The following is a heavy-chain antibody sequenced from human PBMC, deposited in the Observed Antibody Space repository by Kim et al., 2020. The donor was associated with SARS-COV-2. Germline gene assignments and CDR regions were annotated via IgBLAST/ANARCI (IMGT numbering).Heavy chain of an antibody. CDR2: ITHGGST. D-gene: IGHD6-19*01. V-gene: IGHV4-34*01. CDR1: GESFSGHY. J-gene: IGHJ4*02. CDR3: ARGPVIALAGTSFDN. Sequence: SETLSLTCAVSGESFSGHYWSWIRQPPGKGLEWIGEITHGGSTPYNPSLKGRVTFSVDTSKKQFSLKLNSVTAADTAVYYCARGPVIALAGTSFDNWGQGTLVTVSS.